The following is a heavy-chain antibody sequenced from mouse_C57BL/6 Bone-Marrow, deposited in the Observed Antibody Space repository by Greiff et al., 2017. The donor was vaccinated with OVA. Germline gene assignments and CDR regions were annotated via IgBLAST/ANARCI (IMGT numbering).Heavy chain of an antibody. Sequence: QVTLKESGPGILQPSQTLSLTCSFSGFSLSTFGMGVGWIRQPSGKGLEWLVHIWWDDDKYYNPALKSRLTISKDTSKNQVFLKIANVDTADTATYYCARMDYYGSSYWYFDVWGTGTTVTVSS. J-gene: IGHJ1*03. V-gene: IGHV8-8*01. D-gene: IGHD1-1*01. CDR1: GFSLSTFGMG. CDR3: ARMDYYGSSYWYFDV. CDR2: IWWDDDK.